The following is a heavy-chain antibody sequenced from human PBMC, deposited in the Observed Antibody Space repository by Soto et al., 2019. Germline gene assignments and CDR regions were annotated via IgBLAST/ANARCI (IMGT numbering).Heavy chain of an antibody. D-gene: IGHD3-16*01. CDR2: MNPSSGNK. J-gene: IGHJ3*02. CDR3: ARGGASRGDFDI. Sequence: ASVKVSCKASGYTFTSYDINWVRQAAGQGLEWMGWMNPSSGNKAYAQKFQGRVTMTRNTSISTAYMELTSLRSEDTAIYYCARGGASRGDFDIWGQGTMVTVSS. V-gene: IGHV1-8*01. CDR1: GYTFTSYD.